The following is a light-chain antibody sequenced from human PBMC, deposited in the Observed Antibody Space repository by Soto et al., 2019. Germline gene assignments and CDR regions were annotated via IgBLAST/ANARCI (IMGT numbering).Light chain of an antibody. CDR1: QSVSNW. CDR2: DAS. Sequence: IQITQSPSTLSASVGARVTMTCRASQSVSNWLAWYQQKPGKAPMLLIYDASTLEDGVSSRFSGSGSGTEFTLSISSLQPGDYATYYCQQYTTYWTFGQGTKVDIK. J-gene: IGKJ1*01. V-gene: IGKV1-5*01. CDR3: QQYTTYWT.